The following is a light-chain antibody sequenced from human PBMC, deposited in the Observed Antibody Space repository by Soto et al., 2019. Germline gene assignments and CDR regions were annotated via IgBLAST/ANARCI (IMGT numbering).Light chain of an antibody. Sequence: QSVLTQPASVSGSPGQSITISCTGTSSDVGGYNYVSWYQQHPGKAPKLMIYDVGNRPSGVSNRFSGSKSGNTASLTFSGLQAEDEADYYCSSYTSSSTRVFGTGTKVTVL. J-gene: IGLJ1*01. CDR3: SSYTSSSTRV. CDR1: SSDVGGYNY. V-gene: IGLV2-14*01. CDR2: DVG.